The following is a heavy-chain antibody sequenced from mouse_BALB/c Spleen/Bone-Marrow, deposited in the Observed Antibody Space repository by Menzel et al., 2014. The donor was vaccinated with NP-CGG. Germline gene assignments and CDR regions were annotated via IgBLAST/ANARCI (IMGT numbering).Heavy chain of an antibody. V-gene: IGHV7-3*02. D-gene: IGHD1-1*01. Sequence: EVHLVESGGGLVQPGGSLRLSCATSGFTFXDYYMSWVRQPPGKALEWLGFIRNKPNGYTTEYSASVKGRFTISRDNSQSILYLQMNTLRVEDSATYYCTRDMGLLRFDYWGRGTTLTVSS. CDR1: GFTFXDYY. CDR2: IRNKPNGYTT. J-gene: IGHJ2*01. CDR3: TRDMGLLRFDY.